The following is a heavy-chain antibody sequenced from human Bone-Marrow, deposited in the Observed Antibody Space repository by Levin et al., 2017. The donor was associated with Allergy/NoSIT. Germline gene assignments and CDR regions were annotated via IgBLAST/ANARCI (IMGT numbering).Heavy chain of an antibody. J-gene: IGHJ4*02. CDR1: GFTFSSYA. Sequence: PGESLKISCAASGFTFSSYAMHWVRQAPGKGLEWVAVISYDGSNKYYADSVKGRFTISRDNSKNTLYLQMNSLRAEDTAVYYCARDGDSYGSKQFDYWGQGTLVTVSS. V-gene: IGHV3-30-3*01. D-gene: IGHD5-18*01. CDR2: ISYDGSNK. CDR3: ARDGDSYGSKQFDY.